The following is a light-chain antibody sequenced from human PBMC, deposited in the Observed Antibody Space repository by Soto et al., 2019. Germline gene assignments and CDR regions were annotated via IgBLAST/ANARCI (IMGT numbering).Light chain of an antibody. CDR1: QGISNY. CDR2: DAS. V-gene: IGKV1-16*02. Sequence: DIQMTQSPSSLSASVGDRVTITCRPSQGISNYLAWFKQKPGKAPKSLIYDASSLQSGVPSKFSCSGFGTDFTLTISTLEPEGFATYDCQQYNSYAITFGQGTRLESK. CDR3: QQYNSYAIT. J-gene: IGKJ5*01.